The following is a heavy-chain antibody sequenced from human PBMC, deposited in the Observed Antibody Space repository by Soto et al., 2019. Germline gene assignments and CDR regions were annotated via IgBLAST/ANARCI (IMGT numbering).Heavy chain of an antibody. CDR3: TRDMGVIEEWSSFDH. CDR2: INTDGSTI. CDR1: GFRFSDYW. V-gene: IGHV3-74*01. D-gene: IGHD3-16*02. Sequence: EVQLVESGGGLVQPGGSLRLSCAVSGFRFSDYWMHWVRQVPGKGLVWVSRINTDGSTITYADSVKGRFTISRDNAKNTLYLQMDSLRAEDTALYYCTRDMGVIEEWSSFDHWGQGTLVTVSS. J-gene: IGHJ4*02.